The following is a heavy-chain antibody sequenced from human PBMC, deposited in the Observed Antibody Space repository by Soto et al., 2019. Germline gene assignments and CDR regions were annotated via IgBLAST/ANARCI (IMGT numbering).Heavy chain of an antibody. Sequence: PGGSLRLSCAASGFTFSSYAMSWVRQAPGKGLEWVSAISGSGGSTYYADSVKGRFTISRDNSKNTLYLQMNSLRAEDAAVYYCAKGLNGYGYLGDYWGQGTLVTVSS. D-gene: IGHD5-18*01. CDR1: GFTFSSYA. CDR2: ISGSGGST. CDR3: AKGLNGYGYLGDY. J-gene: IGHJ4*02. V-gene: IGHV3-23*01.